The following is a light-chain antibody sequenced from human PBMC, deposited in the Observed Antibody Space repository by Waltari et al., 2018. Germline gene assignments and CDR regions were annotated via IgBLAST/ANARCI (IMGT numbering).Light chain of an antibody. CDR3: HQYSSTPWT. CDR2: WTS. J-gene: IGKJ1*01. CDR1: QTVLHSSDTKNY. V-gene: IGKV4-1*01. Sequence: DIVMTQSPDSLAVSLGERATINCKSSQTVLHSSDTKNYVAWYQQKPGQPPKLLIYWTSTRESGVPDLFSGSGSGTDFTLTISSLQAEDVSVYYCHQYSSTPWTFGQGTKVEVK.